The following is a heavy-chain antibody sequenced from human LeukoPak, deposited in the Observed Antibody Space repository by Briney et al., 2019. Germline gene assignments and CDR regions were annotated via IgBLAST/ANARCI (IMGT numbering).Heavy chain of an antibody. V-gene: IGHV1-69*13. Sequence: SVKVSCKASGGTFSNSVIHWVRQAPGQGLEWMGGIIPIFGTADYAQRFQGRVTITADESTSTAYMELSSLRSEDTAVYYCARGFREGSSGWYDDAFDIWGQGTMVTVSS. D-gene: IGHD6-19*01. J-gene: IGHJ3*02. CDR3: ARGFREGSSGWYDDAFDI. CDR1: GGTFSNSV. CDR2: IIPIFGTA.